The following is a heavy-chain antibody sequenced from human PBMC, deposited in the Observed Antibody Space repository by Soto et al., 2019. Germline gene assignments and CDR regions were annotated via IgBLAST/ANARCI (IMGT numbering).Heavy chain of an antibody. Sequence: SETLSLTCPVSGSYVSSGTYYWSWIRQTPGKGLEWIGDIYFSGSTKYNPSLQSRVTISVDTSNNQFSLKLSSVTAADTAVYFCSRGPPRVHWFDPWGQGTLVTVSS. CDR3: SRGPPRVHWFDP. J-gene: IGHJ5*02. V-gene: IGHV4-61*01. CDR1: GSYVSSGTYY. CDR2: IYFSGST.